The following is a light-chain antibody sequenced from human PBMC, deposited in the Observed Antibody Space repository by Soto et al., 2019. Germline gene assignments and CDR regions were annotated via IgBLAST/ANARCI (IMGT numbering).Light chain of an antibody. CDR1: SSNIGNNY. CDR2: QNN. J-gene: IGLJ1*01. CDR3: GTWDNSLSAYFV. Sequence: QSVLTQPPSVSAAPGQKVTISCSGSSSNIGNNYVSWYQHLPGTAPKLLIYQNNKRPSGIPDRFSGSKSGTSATLGITGLQTGDEADYYCGTWDNSLSAYFVFGTGTKVTVL. V-gene: IGLV1-51*02.